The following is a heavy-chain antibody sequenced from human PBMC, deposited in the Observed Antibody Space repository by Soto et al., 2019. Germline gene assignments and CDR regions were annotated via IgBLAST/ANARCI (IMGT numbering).Heavy chain of an antibody. D-gene: IGHD2-15*01. V-gene: IGHV4-34*01. CDR3: ARADIVVVVAAPRTDAFDI. CDR1: GGSFSGYY. Sequence: QVQLQQWGAGLLKPSETLSLTCAVYGGSFSGYYWSWIRQPPGKGLEWIGEINHSGSTNYNPSLKSRVTISVDTSKNQFPLKLSSVTAADTAVYYCARADIVVVVAAPRTDAFDIWGQGTMVTVSS. CDR2: INHSGST. J-gene: IGHJ3*02.